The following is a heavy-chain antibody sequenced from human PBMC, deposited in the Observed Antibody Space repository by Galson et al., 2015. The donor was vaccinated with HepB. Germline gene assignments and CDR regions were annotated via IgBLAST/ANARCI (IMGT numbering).Heavy chain of an antibody. CDR3: ARAPIAYYYGNAFDF. CDR2: INTGNGDT. J-gene: IGHJ3*01. V-gene: IGHV1-3*04. CDR1: GYAFTNYA. Sequence: SVKVSCKASGYAFTNYAVHWVRQAPGQGLEWMGWINTGNGDTRYAQNFQGRVTITRDTSTSTAHMELSSERSEDTAVFYCARAPIAYYYGNAFDFWGQGTMVTVSS. D-gene: IGHD3-10*01.